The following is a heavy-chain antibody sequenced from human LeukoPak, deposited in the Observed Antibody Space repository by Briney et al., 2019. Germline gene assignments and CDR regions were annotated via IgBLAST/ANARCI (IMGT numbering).Heavy chain of an antibody. CDR1: GFTSTDYA. V-gene: IGHV3-23*01. CDR3: AKGSGIGVLRYYFDY. J-gene: IGHJ4*02. CDR2: LIGSSGST. Sequence: GGSLRLSCAASGFTSTDYAMNWVRQAPGKGLEWVSVLIGSSGSTDYADSVKGRFTISRDNSKNTLYLQMNSLRAEDTAVYYCAKGSGIGVLRYYFDYWGQGILVTVSS. D-gene: IGHD1-1*01.